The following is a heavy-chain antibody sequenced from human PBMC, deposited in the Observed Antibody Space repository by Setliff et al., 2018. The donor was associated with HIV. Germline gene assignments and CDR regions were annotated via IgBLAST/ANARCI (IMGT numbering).Heavy chain of an antibody. J-gene: IGHJ4*02. Sequence: NPSETLSLTCTVSGDSISGGSSYWSWIRQPAGKGLEWIGRIYTSGSTNYNPSLKSRVTMSGDTSKNQFSLNLTSVTAADTAVYFCARGLGRGSGTYYNPPGYWGPGTLVTVSS. CDR1: GDSISGGSSY. CDR3: ARGLGRGSGTYYNPPGY. V-gene: IGHV4-61*02. CDR2: IYTSGST. D-gene: IGHD3-10*01.